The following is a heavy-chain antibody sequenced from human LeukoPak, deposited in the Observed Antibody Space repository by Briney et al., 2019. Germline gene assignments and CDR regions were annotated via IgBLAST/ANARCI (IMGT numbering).Heavy chain of an antibody. CDR3: ARDLYGSSSWPNFDY. CDR1: GYSFSGHY. CDR2: INPNSGGT. Sequence: ASVKVSCKASGYSFSGHYMHWVRQAPGQGFEWMGWINPNSGGTNYAQKFQGRVTMTRDTSISTAYMEMSRLRSDDTAVYYCARDLYGSSSWPNFDYWGQGTLVTVSS. J-gene: IGHJ4*02. V-gene: IGHV1-2*02. D-gene: IGHD6-13*01.